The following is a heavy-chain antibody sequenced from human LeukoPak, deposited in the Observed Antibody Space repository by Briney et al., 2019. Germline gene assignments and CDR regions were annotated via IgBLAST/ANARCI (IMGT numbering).Heavy chain of an antibody. Sequence: PGGSLRLSCAASGLTFSDYYMSWIRQAPGKGLEWVSYISSSGSTIYYADSVKGRFTISRDNAKNSLYLQMNSLRAEDTAVYYCASGGSYNYYYYYYGMDVWGQGTTVTVSS. J-gene: IGHJ6*02. D-gene: IGHD1-1*01. V-gene: IGHV3-11*01. CDR3: ASGGSYNYYYYYYGMDV. CDR1: GLTFSDYY. CDR2: ISSSGSTI.